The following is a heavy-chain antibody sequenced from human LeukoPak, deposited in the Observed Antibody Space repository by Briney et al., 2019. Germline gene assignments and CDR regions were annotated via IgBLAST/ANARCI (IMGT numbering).Heavy chain of an antibody. CDR3: AKDSWGGYDYGSGVFDY. D-gene: IGHD3-10*01. CDR2: ISYDGSNK. Sequence: GGSLRLSCAASGFTFSINDMHWVRQAPGKGLEWVALISYDGSNKYYADSVKGRFTISRDNSKNTLYLQMNSLRAEDTAVYYCAKDSWGGYDYGSGVFDYWGQGTLVTVSS. J-gene: IGHJ4*02. V-gene: IGHV3-30*18. CDR1: GFTFSIND.